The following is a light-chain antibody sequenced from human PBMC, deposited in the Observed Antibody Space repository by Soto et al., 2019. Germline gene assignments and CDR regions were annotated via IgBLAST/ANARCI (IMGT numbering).Light chain of an antibody. V-gene: IGLV3-9*01. Sequence: SYELTQPLSVSVALGQTARITCGGNNIGSNNVHWYQQKPGQAPVLVIYRDINRPSGIPERFSGSNSGNTATLAISRAQAGDEADYYCQVWDSSTEVVFGGGTKLTVL. CDR2: RDI. CDR1: NIGSNN. CDR3: QVWDSSTEVV. J-gene: IGLJ2*01.